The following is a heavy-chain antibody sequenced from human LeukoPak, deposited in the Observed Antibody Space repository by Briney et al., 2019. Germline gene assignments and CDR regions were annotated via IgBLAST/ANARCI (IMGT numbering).Heavy chain of an antibody. Sequence: ASVKVSCKASGYTFTSYDINWVRQAPGQGFEWMGIINPSGGSTSYAQKFQDRVTMTRDTSTSTVYMELSSLKSEDTAVYYCAREDVVLVDAVRYYYYGMDVWGQGTTVTVSS. D-gene: IGHD2-8*01. CDR2: INPSGGST. CDR3: AREDVVLVDAVRYYYYGMDV. J-gene: IGHJ6*02. V-gene: IGHV1-46*01. CDR1: GYTFTSYD.